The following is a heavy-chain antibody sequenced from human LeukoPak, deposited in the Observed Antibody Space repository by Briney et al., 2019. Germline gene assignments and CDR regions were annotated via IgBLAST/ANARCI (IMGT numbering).Heavy chain of an antibody. CDR2: IYYSGST. D-gene: IGHD2-2*01. CDR1: GGSISSSSYY. Sequence: SETLCLTCTVSGGSISSSSYYWGWIRQPPGKGLEGIGSIYYSGSTYYNPSLKSRVTISVDTSKNQFSLKLSSVTAADTAVYYCARLGIVVVPAATFFDYWGQGTLVTVSS. V-gene: IGHV4-39*01. J-gene: IGHJ4*02. CDR3: ARLGIVVVPAATFFDY.